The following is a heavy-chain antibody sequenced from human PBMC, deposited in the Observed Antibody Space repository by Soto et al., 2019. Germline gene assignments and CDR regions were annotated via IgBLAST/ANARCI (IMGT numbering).Heavy chain of an antibody. V-gene: IGHV4-59*08. CDR1: GGSISSYY. CDR2: IYYSGST. CDR3: ARHREVMDFAY. Sequence: SETLSLTCTVSGGSISSYYWSWIRQPPGKGLEWIGYIYYSGSTNYNPSLKSRVTISVDTSKNQFSLKLSSVTAADTAVYYCARHREVMDFAYRGQGTLVTVSS. J-gene: IGHJ4*02. D-gene: IGHD3-16*01.